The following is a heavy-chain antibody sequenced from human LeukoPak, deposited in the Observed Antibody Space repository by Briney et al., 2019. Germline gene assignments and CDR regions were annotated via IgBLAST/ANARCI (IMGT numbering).Heavy chain of an antibody. D-gene: IGHD1-26*01. CDR2: IRYDGSNK. CDR3: AKDRLGAMLYFDC. Sequence: GGSLRLSCAASGFTFSSYGMHWVRQAPGKGLEWVAFIRYDGSNKYYADSVKGRFTISRDNSKNTLYLQMNSLRAEDTAVYYCAKDRLGAMLYFDCWGQGTLVTVSS. V-gene: IGHV3-30*02. J-gene: IGHJ4*02. CDR1: GFTFSSYG.